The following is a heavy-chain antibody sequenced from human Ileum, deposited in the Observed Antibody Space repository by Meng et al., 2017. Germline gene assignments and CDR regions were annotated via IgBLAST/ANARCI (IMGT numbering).Heavy chain of an antibody. V-gene: IGHV1-69*13. J-gene: IGHJ4*02. CDR3: ARKAGNCISTTCYSLDY. Sequence: SVKVSCKALGGIFSNYVIGWVRQAPGQGLEWMGGINAVFGTTNYEQKFKDRVTITSDESTSTVYMELTRLTSEDTAVYFCARKAGNCISTTCYSLDYWGQG. D-gene: IGHD2-2*01. CDR1: GGIFSNYV. CDR2: INAVFGTT.